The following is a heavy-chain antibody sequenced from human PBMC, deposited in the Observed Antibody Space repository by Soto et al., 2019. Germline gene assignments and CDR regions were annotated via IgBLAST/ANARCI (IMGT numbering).Heavy chain of an antibody. V-gene: IGHV3-30*03. CDR1: GFTFRNYG. CDR2: TSFDGFNQ. D-gene: IGHD3-16*02. J-gene: IGHJ4*02. Sequence: PGGSLRLSCAGSGFTFRNYGMQWVRQAPGKGLEWVALTSFDGFNQYYGKSVEGRFTISRDNSKNTLYLQMDSLRPEDSAMYFCAREQGRAGIILFDYWGQGTLVTVSS. CDR3: AREQGRAGIILFDY.